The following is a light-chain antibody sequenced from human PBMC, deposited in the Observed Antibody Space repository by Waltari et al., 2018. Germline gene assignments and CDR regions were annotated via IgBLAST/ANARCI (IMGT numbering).Light chain of an antibody. CDR2: GAS. Sequence: EIVLTRSPVSLSLSPGERATLSCRSSQSISRYLAWYQQKPGQAPRLLIYGASNRATGVPPRFSGSGSGTDFSLTISGLEPEDSAVYYCQHHFRLPATFGQGTKVEIK. J-gene: IGKJ1*01. V-gene: IGKV3-20*01. CDR1: QSISRY. CDR3: QHHFRLPAT.